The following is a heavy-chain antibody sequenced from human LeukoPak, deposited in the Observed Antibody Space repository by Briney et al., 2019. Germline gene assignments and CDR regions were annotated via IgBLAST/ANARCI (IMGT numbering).Heavy chain of an antibody. CDR2: ISNDGSKK. V-gene: IGHV3-30-3*01. CDR1: RFTFTTYA. CDR3: ARADYYTSGTYRYYFDY. J-gene: IGHJ4*02. D-gene: IGHD3-10*01. Sequence: GRSLRLSCAASRFTFTTYAVHWVRQAPGKGLEWVALISNDGSKKYYADSVKGRFTISRNNSNNTLYLQMNSLRPEDTAVYYCARADYYTSGTYRYYFDYWGQGTLVTVSS.